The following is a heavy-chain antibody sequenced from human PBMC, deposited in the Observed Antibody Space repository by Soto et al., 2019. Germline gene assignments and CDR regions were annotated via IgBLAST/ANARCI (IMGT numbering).Heavy chain of an antibody. V-gene: IGHV4-4*02. CDR1: SGSISSSNW. D-gene: IGHD2-15*01. J-gene: IGHJ4*02. Sequence: QVQLQESGPGLVKPSGTLSLTCAVSSGSISSSNWWSWVRQPPGKGLEWIGEIYHSGSTNYNPSLKSRVTISVDTSKNQFSLKLSSVTAADTAVYYCARKGDRYCSGGSCYSGFDYWGQGTLVTVSS. CDR3: ARKGDRYCSGGSCYSGFDY. CDR2: IYHSGST.